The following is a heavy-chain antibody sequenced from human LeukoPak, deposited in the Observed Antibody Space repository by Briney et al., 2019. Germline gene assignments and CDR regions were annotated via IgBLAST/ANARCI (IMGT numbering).Heavy chain of an antibody. Sequence: PGGSLRLSCVASGFTFNIYSMTWVRQAPGKGLEWVAVISYDGSNKYYADSVKGRFTISRDNSKSTLYLQMNSLRAEDTAVYYCAKEGSYRYYDILTGYYGIDYWGQETLVTVSS. CDR2: ISYDGSNK. D-gene: IGHD3-9*01. CDR3: AKEGSYRYYDILTGYYGIDY. V-gene: IGHV3-30*18. CDR1: GFTFNIYS. J-gene: IGHJ4*02.